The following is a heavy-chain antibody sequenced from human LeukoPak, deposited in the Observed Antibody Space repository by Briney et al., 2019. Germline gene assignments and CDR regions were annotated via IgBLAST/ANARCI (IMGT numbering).Heavy chain of an antibody. CDR2: IRGSGDST. CDR1: GFTFSSYA. J-gene: IGHJ3*01. D-gene: IGHD2-15*01. Sequence: GGSLRLSCAASGFTFSSYAMSWVRQAPGKGLEWVSSIRGSGDSTDYADSVKGRFTISRDNSKNTLHLQMNSLRAEDTAIYYCAKYSFCSSSSCYRNDVFDVWSQGTMVTVSS. CDR3: AKYSFCSSSSCYRNDVFDV. V-gene: IGHV3-23*01.